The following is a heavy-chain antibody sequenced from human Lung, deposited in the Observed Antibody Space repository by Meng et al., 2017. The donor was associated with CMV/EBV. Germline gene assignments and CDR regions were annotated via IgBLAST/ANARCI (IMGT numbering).Heavy chain of an antibody. V-gene: IGHV4-34*01. Sequence: TLALTCGVYGGFFTGYDWTWIRQFPGKGLGWIGHINHGGDTNYNPSLKRRLTLSIDTSKNQFSLRLSSVTATDTAIYYCGRGRKPDYWGQGTLVTVSS. CDR3: GRGRKPDY. CDR2: INHGGDT. CDR1: GGFFTGYD. J-gene: IGHJ4*02.